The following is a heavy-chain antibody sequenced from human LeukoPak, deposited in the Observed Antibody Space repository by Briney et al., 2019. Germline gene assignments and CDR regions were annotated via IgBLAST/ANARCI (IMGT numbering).Heavy chain of an antibody. Sequence: SETLSLTCTVSGGSISSYYWSWIRQPPGKGLEWIGYSYYSGSTNYNPSLKSRVTISVDTSKNQFSLKLSSVTAADTAAYYCARGAAFAGYYYYGMDVWGQGTTVTVSS. CDR2: SYYSGST. V-gene: IGHV4-59*01. D-gene: IGHD6-13*01. CDR3: ARGAAFAGYYYYGMDV. CDR1: GGSISSYY. J-gene: IGHJ6*02.